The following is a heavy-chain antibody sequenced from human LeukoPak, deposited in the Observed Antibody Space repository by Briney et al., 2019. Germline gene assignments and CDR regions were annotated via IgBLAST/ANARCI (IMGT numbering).Heavy chain of an antibody. CDR2: INSDGIST. CDR1: GFTFSSYG. V-gene: IGHV3-74*01. CDR3: ARTLYSSSWFDP. J-gene: IGHJ5*02. Sequence: GGSLRLSCAASGFTFSSYGMHWVRQAPGKGLVWVSRINSDGISTSYADSVKGRFTISRDNAKNTLYLQMNSLRAEDTAVYYCARTLYSSSWFDPWGQGTLVTVSS. D-gene: IGHD6-13*01.